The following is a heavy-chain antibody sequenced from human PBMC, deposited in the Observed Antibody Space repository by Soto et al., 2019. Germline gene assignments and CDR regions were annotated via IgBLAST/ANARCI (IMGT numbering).Heavy chain of an antibody. V-gene: IGHV6-1*01. J-gene: IGHJ3*02. Sequence: SQTLSLTCAISVDRVSSNSAAWNWIRQSPSRALQWLGRTYYRSKWYNDYAVSVKSRITINPDTSKNQFSLQLNSVTPEDTAVYYCASDPVSGSRSYVFDIWGQGTMVTVSS. CDR3: ASDPVSGSRSYVFDI. CDR2: TYYRSKWYN. D-gene: IGHD1-26*01. CDR1: VDRVSSNSAA.